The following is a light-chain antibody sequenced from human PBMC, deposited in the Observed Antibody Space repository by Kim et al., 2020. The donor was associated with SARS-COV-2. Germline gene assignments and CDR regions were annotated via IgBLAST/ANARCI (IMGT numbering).Light chain of an antibody. J-gene: IGLJ3*02. CDR2: YDS. Sequence: SYELTQPPSVSVAPGKTARITCGGNNIGSKSVHWYQQKPGQAPVLVIYYDSDRPSGIPERFSVSNSGNTATLTISRVEAGDEAAYYCQVWDSSSDHRLFG. CDR1: NIGSKS. V-gene: IGLV3-21*04. CDR3: QVWDSSSDHRL.